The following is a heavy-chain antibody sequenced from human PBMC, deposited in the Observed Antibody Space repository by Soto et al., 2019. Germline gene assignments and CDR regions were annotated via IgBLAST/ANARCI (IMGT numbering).Heavy chain of an antibody. V-gene: IGHV3-15*01. CDR3: TTGPSRYCSGGSCYYFDY. D-gene: IGHD2-15*01. CDR2: IKSKTDGGTT. J-gene: IGHJ4*02. Sequence: PGGSLRLSCAASGFTFSNAWMSWVRQAPGKGLEWVGRIKSKTDGGTTDYAAPVKGRFTISRDDSKNTLYLQMNSLKTEDTAVYYCTTGPSRYCSGGSCYYFDYWGQGTLVTVSS. CDR1: GFTFSNAW.